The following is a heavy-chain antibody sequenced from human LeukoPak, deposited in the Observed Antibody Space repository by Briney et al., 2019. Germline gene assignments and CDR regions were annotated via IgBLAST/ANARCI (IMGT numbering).Heavy chain of an antibody. CDR2: IYSGGST. CDR1: GFTVSSNY. D-gene: IGHD6-19*01. Sequence: GGSLRLSCAASGFTVSSNYMSWVREAPGKGLEWVSVIYSGGSTYYADSVKGRFTISRDNSKNTLYLQMNSLRAEDTAVYYCARGMDSSGWYYFDYWGQGTLVTVYS. J-gene: IGHJ4*02. CDR3: ARGMDSSGWYYFDY. V-gene: IGHV3-66*01.